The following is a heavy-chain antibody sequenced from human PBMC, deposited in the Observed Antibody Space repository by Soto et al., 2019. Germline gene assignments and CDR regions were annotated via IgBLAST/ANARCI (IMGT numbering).Heavy chain of an antibody. V-gene: IGHV3-33*01. CDR1: GFTFNNYG. D-gene: IGHD1-7*01. Sequence: QVQLVESGGGVVQPGRSLRLSCAASGFTFNNYGMHWVRQAPGKGLEWVAVIWHDGRYKYNADSVKGRFTISRDTSKNTLYLQMNSLRGEDTAVYHCARGNWNYGYFDYWGQGTLVTVSS. J-gene: IGHJ4*02. CDR3: ARGNWNYGYFDY. CDR2: IWHDGRYK.